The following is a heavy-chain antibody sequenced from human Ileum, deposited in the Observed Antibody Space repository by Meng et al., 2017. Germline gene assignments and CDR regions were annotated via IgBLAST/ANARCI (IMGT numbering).Heavy chain of an antibody. J-gene: IGHJ4*02. CDR1: GAPIIGVNW. CDR3: ARGTGDIRVGFDY. Sequence: LLECGPGLVNPSGTLSLTCTVSGAPIIGVNWWTWVRQTPGKGLEWIGEIHHSGSTNSIPSLKSRVTLSVDKSKNQFSLSMTSVTAADTAVYYCARGTGDIRVGFDYWGQGTLVTVSS. V-gene: IGHV4-4*02. D-gene: IGHD7-27*01. CDR2: IHHSGST.